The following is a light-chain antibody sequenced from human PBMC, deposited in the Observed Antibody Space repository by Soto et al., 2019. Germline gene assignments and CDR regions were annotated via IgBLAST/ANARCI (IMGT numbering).Light chain of an antibody. V-gene: IGLV2-14*03. Sequence: QSVLAQPASVSGSPGQAITVSCTGTSTDVGGDNYVSWYQQYPGKAPKLIIYDVSSRPSGVSDRFSGSKSGNTASLTISGLQAEDEADYYCNSYTSATTLRGVFGVGTKVTVL. CDR2: DVS. CDR1: STDVGGDNY. J-gene: IGLJ1*01. CDR3: NSYTSATTLRGV.